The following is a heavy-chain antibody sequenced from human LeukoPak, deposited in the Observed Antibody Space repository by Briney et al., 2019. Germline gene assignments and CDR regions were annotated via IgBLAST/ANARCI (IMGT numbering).Heavy chain of an antibody. Sequence: GGSLRLSCAASGFTFSSYGMHWVRQAPGKGLEWVAVISYDGSNKYYAGSVKGRFTISRDNSKNTLYLQMNSLRAEDTAVYYCAGLRFLEWLDFDYWGQGTLVTVSS. V-gene: IGHV3-30*03. CDR1: GFTFSSYG. CDR2: ISYDGSNK. J-gene: IGHJ4*02. D-gene: IGHD3-3*01. CDR3: AGLRFLEWLDFDY.